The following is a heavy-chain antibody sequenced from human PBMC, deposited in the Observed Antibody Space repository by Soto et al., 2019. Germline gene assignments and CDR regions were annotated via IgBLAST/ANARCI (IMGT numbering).Heavy chain of an antibody. CDR1: GGSFSGYY. CDR2: INHSGST. Sequence: SETLSLTCAVYGGSFSGYYWSWIRQPPGKGLGWIGEINHSGSTNYNPSLKSRVTISVDTSKNQFSLKLSSVTAADTAVYYCAGVATIVSPVRLDYRGQGTLVTVSS. V-gene: IGHV4-34*01. D-gene: IGHD5-12*01. J-gene: IGHJ4*02. CDR3: AGVATIVSPVRLDY.